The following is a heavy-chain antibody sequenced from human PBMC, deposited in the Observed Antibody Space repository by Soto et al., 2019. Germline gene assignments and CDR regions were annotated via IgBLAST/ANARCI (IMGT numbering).Heavy chain of an antibody. CDR3: ARHGYSSDLHASPHY. V-gene: IGHV4-59*08. CDR1: GGSIRNYY. J-gene: IGHJ4*02. CDR2: IYDSGSS. D-gene: IGHD6-19*01. Sequence: SETLSLTCTVSGGSIRNYYWSWIRQPPGKGLEWIGYIYDSGSSNYNPSLKSRVTMSVDTSNNQFSLKLSSVTAADTAVYYCARHGYSSDLHASPHYWRQGSLLNVSS.